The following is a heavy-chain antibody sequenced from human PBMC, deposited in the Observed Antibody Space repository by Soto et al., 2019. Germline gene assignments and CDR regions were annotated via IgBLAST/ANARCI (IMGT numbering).Heavy chain of an antibody. D-gene: IGHD6-13*01. CDR2: IKEDGSEK. V-gene: IGHV3-7*01. CDR3: ARVAFIEGSSSYRPLDY. J-gene: IGHJ4*02. Sequence: GSLRLSCAASGFTLSSYWMSWVRQAPGKGLEWVANIKEDGSEKHYVDSVKGRSTISRDNAKNSLYLQMNSLRAEDTAIYYCARVAFIEGSSSYRPLDYWGQGT. CDR1: GFTLSSYW.